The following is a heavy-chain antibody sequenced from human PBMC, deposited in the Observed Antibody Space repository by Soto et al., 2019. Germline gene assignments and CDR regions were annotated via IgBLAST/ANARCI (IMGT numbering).Heavy chain of an antibody. J-gene: IGHJ6*02. Sequence: QGQLVQSGGEVKKPGASVKVSCKASGYTFSSYGISWVRQAPGQGLEWMGWISGYNGKTNYAQKVQDRVTMTTDTTTSTVYMELRSLRSDDTAVYYCAREGAVPYYYYGMDIWGQGTTVTVSS. CDR2: ISGYNGKT. V-gene: IGHV1-18*01. CDR3: AREGAVPYYYYGMDI. CDR1: GYTFSSYG. D-gene: IGHD2-2*01.